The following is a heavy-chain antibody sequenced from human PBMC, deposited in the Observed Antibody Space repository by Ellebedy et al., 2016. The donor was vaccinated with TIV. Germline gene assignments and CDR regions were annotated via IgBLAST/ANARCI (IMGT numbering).Heavy chain of an antibody. CDR3: ARILGYYYGSGPKSLFIDYYYYGMDV. Sequence: MPSETLSLTCTVSGGSISSYYWSWIRQPAGKGLEWIGRIYTSGSTNYNPSLKSRVTISVDTSKNQFSLKLSSVTAADTAVYYCARILGYYYGSGPKSLFIDYYYYGMDVWGQGTTVTVSS. CDR2: IYTSGST. D-gene: IGHD3-10*01. V-gene: IGHV4-4*07. J-gene: IGHJ6*02. CDR1: GGSISSYY.